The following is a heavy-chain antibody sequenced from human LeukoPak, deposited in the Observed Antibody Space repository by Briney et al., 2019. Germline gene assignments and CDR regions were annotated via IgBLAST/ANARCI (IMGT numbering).Heavy chain of an antibody. CDR1: GFTFSSYA. Sequence: GGSLRLSCAASGFTFSSYAMHWVRQAPGKGLEWVAVISYDGSNKYYADSVKGRFTISRDNSKNTLYLQMSSLRAEDTAVYYCAKESPVFDYWGQGTLVTVSS. J-gene: IGHJ4*02. CDR3: AKESPVFDY. V-gene: IGHV3-30*04. CDR2: ISYDGSNK.